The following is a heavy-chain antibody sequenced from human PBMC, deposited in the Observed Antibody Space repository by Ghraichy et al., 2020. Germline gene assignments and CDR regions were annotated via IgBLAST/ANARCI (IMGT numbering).Heavy chain of an antibody. J-gene: IGHJ6*02. CDR3: ARGKGGKYCSSTSCYRLRGNYYSGMDV. D-gene: IGHD2-2*02. CDR2: INHSGST. V-gene: IGHV4-34*01. CDR1: GGSFSGYY. Sequence: SQTLSLTYAVYGGSFSGYYWSWIREPPGKGLEWIGEINHSGSTNYNPSLKSRVTISVDTSKNQFSLKLSSVTAADTAVYYCARGKGGKYCSSTSCYRLRGNYYSGMDVWGQGTTVTVSS.